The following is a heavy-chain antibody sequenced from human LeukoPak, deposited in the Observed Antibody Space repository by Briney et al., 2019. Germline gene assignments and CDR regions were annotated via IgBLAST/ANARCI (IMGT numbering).Heavy chain of an antibody. CDR2: IRYDGTNQ. V-gene: IGHV3-30*02. Sequence: PGGSLRLSCAASGFIFSTYGMHWVRQSPGKGLEWVAFIRYDGTNQYHVDSVKGRFTISRDNAKNTVYLQMISLRPEDTAVYYCAKDVSDGDYFDFWGQGILVAVSS. CDR1: GFIFSTYG. CDR3: AKDVSDGDYFDF. J-gene: IGHJ4*02. D-gene: IGHD3-10*01.